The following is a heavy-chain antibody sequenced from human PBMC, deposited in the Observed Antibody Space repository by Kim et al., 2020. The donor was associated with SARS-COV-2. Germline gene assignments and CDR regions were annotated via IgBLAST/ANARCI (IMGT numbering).Heavy chain of an antibody. D-gene: IGHD3-22*01. J-gene: IGHJ4*02. V-gene: IGHV3-49*03. CDR3: TRGGITMIVVVITW. Sequence: GGSLRLSCTASGFTFGDYAMSWFRQAPGKGLEWVGCIRSKAYGGTTEYAASVKGRFTISRDDSKSIAYLQMNSLKTEDTAVYYCTRGGITMIVVVITWWGQGTLVTVSS. CDR1: GFTFGDYA. CDR2: IRSKAYGGTT.